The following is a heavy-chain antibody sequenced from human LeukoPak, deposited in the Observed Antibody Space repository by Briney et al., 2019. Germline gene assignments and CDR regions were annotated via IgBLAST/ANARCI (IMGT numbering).Heavy chain of an antibody. CDR2: IIPIFGTA. Sequence: LVKVSCKASGGTFSSYAISWVRQAPGQGLEWMGGIIPIFGTANYAQKFQGRVTITADESTSTDYMELSSLRSEDTAVYYCAREKGVVVPAAIRWFDPWGQGTLVTVSS. CDR3: AREKGVVVPAAIRWFDP. J-gene: IGHJ5*02. CDR1: GGTFSSYA. V-gene: IGHV1-69*01. D-gene: IGHD2-2*01.